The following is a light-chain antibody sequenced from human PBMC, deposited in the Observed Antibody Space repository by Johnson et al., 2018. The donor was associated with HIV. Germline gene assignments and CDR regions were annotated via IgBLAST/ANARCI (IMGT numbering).Light chain of an antibody. J-gene: IGLJ1*01. CDR2: DNN. CDR3: GTWDSSLSAFYV. V-gene: IGLV1-51*01. CDR1: SSNIGNNY. Sequence: QSVLTQPPSVSAAPGQKVTISCSGSSSNIGNNYISWYQQLTGTAPKLLIYDNNKRPSGIPDRFSGSKSGTSATLGITGLQTGDEADYYCGTWDSSLSAFYVFGTRTKVTVL.